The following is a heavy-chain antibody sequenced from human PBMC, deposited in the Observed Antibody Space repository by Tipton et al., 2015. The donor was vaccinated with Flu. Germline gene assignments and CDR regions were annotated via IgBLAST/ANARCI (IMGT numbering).Heavy chain of an antibody. CDR3: ATVGSAAAGTN. CDR2: INHSGNT. D-gene: IGHD6-13*01. J-gene: IGHJ4*02. Sequence: TLSLTCAVYGGSFSGYYWSWLRPPPGKGLEWIGEINHSGNTNYNPPLKSRVTISVDTAKNQFSLTLSSVTAADPAVFYCATVGSAAAGTNRVQGTLVTVSS. V-gene: IGHV4-34*01. CDR1: GGSFSGYY.